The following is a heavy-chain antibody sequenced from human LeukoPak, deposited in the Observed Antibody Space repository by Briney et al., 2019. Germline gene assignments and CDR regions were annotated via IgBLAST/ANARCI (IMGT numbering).Heavy chain of an antibody. J-gene: IGHJ4*02. V-gene: IGHV1-46*01. Sequence: GASVKVSCKASGYTFSSYYLHWVRQAPGHGLDRMGLINPSGDTTSYAQKFQGRVTMTRDTSTNTVYMELSSLRAEDTAVYYCARQIVFGSMGCDFWGQGTLVTASS. CDR1: GYTFSSYY. D-gene: IGHD2-21*01. CDR2: INPSGDTT. CDR3: ARQIVFGSMGCDF.